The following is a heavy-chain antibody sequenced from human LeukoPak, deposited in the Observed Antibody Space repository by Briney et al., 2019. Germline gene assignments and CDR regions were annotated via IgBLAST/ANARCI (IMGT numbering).Heavy chain of an antibody. V-gene: IGHV3-21*01. D-gene: IGHD6-13*01. CDR1: GFTFSSYS. Sequence: PGGSLRLSCAASGFTFSSYSMNWVRQAPGKGLKWVSSISSSSSYIYYADSVKGRFTISRDNAKNSLYLQMNSLRAEDTAVYYCARRRSPSPIAAAGTVWYFDYWGQGTLVTVSS. CDR3: ARRRSPSPIAAAGTVWYFDY. J-gene: IGHJ4*02. CDR2: ISSSSSYI.